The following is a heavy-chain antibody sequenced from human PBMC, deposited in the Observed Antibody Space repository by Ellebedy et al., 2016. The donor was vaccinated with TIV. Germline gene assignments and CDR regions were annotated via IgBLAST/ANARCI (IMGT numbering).Heavy chain of an antibody. J-gene: IGHJ4*02. CDR2: IYFVGST. D-gene: IGHD3-9*01. CDR1: GYSISSENW. CDR3: AESRGDVLTGPDD. Sequence: SETLSLXXAVSGYSISSENWWGWIRQPPGKGLEWIGYIYFVGSTYYNPSFNSRVTMSVDTSRNQFSLKLRSVTAVDTAVYYCAESRGDVLTGPDDWGQGTLVTVSS. V-gene: IGHV4-28*01.